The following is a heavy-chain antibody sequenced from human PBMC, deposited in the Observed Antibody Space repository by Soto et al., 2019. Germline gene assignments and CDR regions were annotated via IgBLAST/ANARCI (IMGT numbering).Heavy chain of an antibody. V-gene: IGHV3-30*03. D-gene: IGHD3-10*01. CDR2: ISYDGSDK. J-gene: IGHJ4*02. Sequence: QVQLVESGGGVVQPGRSLRLSCAASGFPFTSYGMHWVREGPDKGLEWVAIISYDGSDKYYADSVKGRFTISRDNSKHTLYLQMNSLRPEDTALYYCVGGQYYFDYRGQGPLVIVSS. CDR1: GFPFTSYG. CDR3: VGGQYYFDY.